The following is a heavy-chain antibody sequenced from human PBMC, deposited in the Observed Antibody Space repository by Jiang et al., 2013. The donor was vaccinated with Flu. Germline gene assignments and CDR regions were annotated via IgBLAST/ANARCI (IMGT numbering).Heavy chain of an antibody. V-gene: IGHV1-69*01. J-gene: IGHJ4*02. CDR1: RHLQQLC. Sequence: EVKKPGVLGEGLLQGFWRHLQQLCYQLGCDRPLDKGLSGWEGSSLSLVQQNYAQKFQGRVTITADESTSTAYMELSSLRSEDTAVYYCAVTPDTVTTWRWGFDYWGQGTLVTVSS. CDR2: SSLSLVQ. D-gene: IGHD4-17*01. CDR3: AVTPDTVTTWRWGFDY.